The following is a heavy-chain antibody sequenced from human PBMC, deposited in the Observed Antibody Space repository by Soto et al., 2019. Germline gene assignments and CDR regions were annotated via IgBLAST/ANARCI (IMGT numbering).Heavy chain of an antibody. CDR2: INPNSGDT. D-gene: IGHD1-1*01. V-gene: IGHV1-2*02. CDR1: GYTFTTFF. J-gene: IGHJ4*02. Sequence: ASVKVSCKASGYTFTTFFLYWVRQAPGQGLEWMGWINPNSGDTEYAQKFQGRVTMTRDTSISTGYMELSSLRSDDTAVYYCARVLNWNKFDYWGQGSLVTVSS. CDR3: ARVLNWNKFDY.